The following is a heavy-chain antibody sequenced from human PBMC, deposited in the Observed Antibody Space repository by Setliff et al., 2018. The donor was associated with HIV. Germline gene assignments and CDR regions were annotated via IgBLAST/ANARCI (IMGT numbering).Heavy chain of an antibody. J-gene: IGHJ3*02. D-gene: IGHD4-17*01. CDR3: ARGTTLNVVPDAFDI. V-gene: IGHV4-38-2*02. Sequence: SETLSLTCTVTGYPISSGYYWAWIRQPPGKGLEWIGYIYHAGNTYYNPSLKSRVTISVDTSKNQISLRLNSLTAADTAVYYCARGTTLNVVPDAFDIWGQGTMVTVS. CDR2: IYHAGNT. CDR1: GYPISSGYY.